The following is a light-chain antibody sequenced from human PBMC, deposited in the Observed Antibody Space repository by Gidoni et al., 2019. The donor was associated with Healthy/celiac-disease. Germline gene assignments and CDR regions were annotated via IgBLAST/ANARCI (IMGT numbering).Light chain of an antibody. CDR2: WAS. Sequence: IVMTPSPDSLAVSLGERATINCKSSQSVLYSPNNKNYLAWYQQKPGQPPKLLIYWASTRESGVPDRFSGSGSGTDFTLTISSLQAEDVAVYYCQQYYSTPLFTFXPXTKVDIK. CDR1: QSVLYSPNNKNY. CDR3: QQYYSTPLFT. V-gene: IGKV4-1*01. J-gene: IGKJ3*01.